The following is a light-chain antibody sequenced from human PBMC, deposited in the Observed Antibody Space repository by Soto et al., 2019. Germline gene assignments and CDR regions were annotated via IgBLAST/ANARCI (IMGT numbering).Light chain of an antibody. Sequence: DIQMTQSPSSLSASVGDRVTITCRASQSISSYLNWYQQKPGKAPELLIYAASSLQSEVPSRFGGSGSGTDFTLTISSLQPEDFATYYCQQTYSTPLTFGGGTQVEIK. J-gene: IGKJ4*01. CDR2: AAS. V-gene: IGKV1-39*01. CDR3: QQTYSTPLT. CDR1: QSISSY.